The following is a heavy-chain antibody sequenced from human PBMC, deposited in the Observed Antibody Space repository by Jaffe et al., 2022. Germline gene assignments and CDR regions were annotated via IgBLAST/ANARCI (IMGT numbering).Heavy chain of an antibody. CDR1: GASISNNNW. J-gene: IGHJ4*02. D-gene: IGHD1-1*01. V-gene: IGHV4-4*02. CDR2: VFHSGST. CDR3: ARLYNWDDGANY. Sequence: QVHLQESGPGLVKLSETLSLTCAVSGASISNNNWWTWIRQPPGKGLEWIGEVFHSGSTNYNPSLKSRVTISVDKSNNEFSLDLRSVTAADTAVYYCARLYNWDDGANYWGQGTLVTVSS.